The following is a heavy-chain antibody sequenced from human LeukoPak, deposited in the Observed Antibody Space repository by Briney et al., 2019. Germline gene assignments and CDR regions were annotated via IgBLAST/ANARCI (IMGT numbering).Heavy chain of an antibody. CDR2: ISSSGSTI. V-gene: IGHV3-11*01. J-gene: IGHJ4*02. Sequence: GGSLRPSCAASGFTFSDYYMSWIRQAPGKGLEWVSYISSSGSTIYYADSVKGRFTISRDNAKNSLYLQMNSLRAEDTAVYYCAKDQGFLEWLLHLWYFDYWGQGTLVTVSS. D-gene: IGHD3-3*01. CDR3: AKDQGFLEWLLHLWYFDY. CDR1: GFTFSDYY.